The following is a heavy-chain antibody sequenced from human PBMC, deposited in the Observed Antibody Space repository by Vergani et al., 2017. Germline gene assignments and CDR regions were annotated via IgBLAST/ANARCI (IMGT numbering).Heavy chain of an antibody. D-gene: IGHD5-18*01. CDR3: AKDVRSGHSYGCFDY. CDR1: GFTFSRYA. CDR2: ISGSGGST. J-gene: IGHJ4*02. Sequence: EVQLLESGGGFVQPGGSLRLSCAASGFTFSRYAMSWVRQAPGKGLELVSDISGSGGSTYYADSVKGRFTISRDNSKNTLYLQMNSLRAEDTAVYYCAKDVRSGHSYGCFDYWGQGTLVTVSS. V-gene: IGHV3-23*01.